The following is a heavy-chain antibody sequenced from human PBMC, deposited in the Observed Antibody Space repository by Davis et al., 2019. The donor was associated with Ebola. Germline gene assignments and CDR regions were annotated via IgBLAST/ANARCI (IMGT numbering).Heavy chain of an antibody. D-gene: IGHD2-15*01. CDR1: GFTFSSYA. J-gene: IGHJ5*02. CDR2: ISCSGGST. V-gene: IGHV3-23*01. CDR3: ANRYCSGGSCYDP. Sequence: GGSLRLSCAASGFTFSSYAMSWVRQAPGKGLEWVSAISCSGGSTYYADSVKGRFTISRDNSKNTLYLQMNSLRAEDTAVYYCANRYCSGGSCYDPWGQGTLVTVSS.